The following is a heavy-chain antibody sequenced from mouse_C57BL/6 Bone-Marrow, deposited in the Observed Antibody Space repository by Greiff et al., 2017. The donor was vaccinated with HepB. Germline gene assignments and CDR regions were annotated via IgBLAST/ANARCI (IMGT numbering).Heavy chain of an antibody. V-gene: IGHV1-64*01. CDR2: IHPNSGST. CDR3: ARLRFYGYFDV. CDR1: GYTFTSYW. J-gene: IGHJ1*03. D-gene: IGHD1-1*01. Sequence: QVQLQQPGAELVKPGASVKLSCKASGYTFTSYWMHWVKQRPGQGLEWIGMIHPNSGSTNYNEKFKSKATLTVDKSSSTAYMQLSSLTSEDSAVYYCARLRFYGYFDVWGTGTTVTVSS.